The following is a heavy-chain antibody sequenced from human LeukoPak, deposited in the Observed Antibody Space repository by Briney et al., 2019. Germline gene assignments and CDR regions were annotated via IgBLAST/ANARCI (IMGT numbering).Heavy chain of an antibody. CDR2: ISSSSSTI. J-gene: IGHJ4*02. V-gene: IGHV3-48*01. CDR3: TRATSGTWYPGSDY. Sequence: GGSLRLSCAASGFTFSSYSMNWVRQAPGKGLEWVSYISSSSSTIYYADSVKGRFTISRDNAKNSLYLQMNSLRAEDTAVYYCTRATSGTWYPGSDYWGQGTLVTVSS. D-gene: IGHD6-13*01. CDR1: GFTFSSYS.